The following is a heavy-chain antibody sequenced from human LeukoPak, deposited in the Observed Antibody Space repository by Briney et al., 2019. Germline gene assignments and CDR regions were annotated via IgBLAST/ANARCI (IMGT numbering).Heavy chain of an antibody. V-gene: IGHV1-2*02. CDR1: GYTFTGYY. J-gene: IGHJ4*02. CDR3: ARGGDWPDY. CDR2: INPNSGGT. Sequence: GAVNVSCMASGYTFTGYYMDAVRQAPGQGLEGMGWINPNSGGTNYARELRGRVTKTRDTSISTAYMELSRLRSDDTAVYYCARGGDWPDYWGQGTLVTVSS. D-gene: IGHD3/OR15-3a*01.